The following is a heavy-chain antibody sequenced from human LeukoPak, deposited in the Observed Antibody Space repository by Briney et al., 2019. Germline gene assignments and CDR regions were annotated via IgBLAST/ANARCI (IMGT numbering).Heavy chain of an antibody. V-gene: IGHV4-59*12. CDR2: IYYSGST. J-gene: IGHJ4*02. Sequence: PSETLSLTCTVSGGSISSYYWSWIRQPPGKGLEWIGYIYYSGSTNYNPSLKSRVTISVDTSKNQFSLKLSSVTAADTAVYYCAKDRHASSGWSDWGQGTLVTVSS. CDR3: AKDRHASSGWSD. CDR1: GGSISSYY. D-gene: IGHD6-19*01.